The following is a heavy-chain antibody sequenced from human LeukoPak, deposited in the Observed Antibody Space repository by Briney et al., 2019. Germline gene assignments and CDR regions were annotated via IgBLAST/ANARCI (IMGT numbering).Heavy chain of an antibody. CDR2: INSDGSAT. J-gene: IGHJ4*02. CDR1: GFTFGSPW. Sequence: GGSLRLSCAAAGFTFGSPWMHWVRQAPGKGLVWVSRINSDGSATAYADSVKGRFTISRDNAENTLYLQMNSLRAEDTAVYYCARGTAGYHSSYFDYWGQGTLVTVSS. D-gene: IGHD3-16*02. V-gene: IGHV3-74*01. CDR3: ARGTAGYHSSYFDY.